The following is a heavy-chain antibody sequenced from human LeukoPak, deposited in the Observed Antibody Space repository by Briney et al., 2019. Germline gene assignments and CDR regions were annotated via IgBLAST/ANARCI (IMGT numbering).Heavy chain of an antibody. CDR3: ARGGAARPDY. Sequence: GGSLRLSCAASGFTFSSYGMNWVRQAPGKGLEWLAYISSSSSTISYADSVKGRFTISRDNAKNSLYLQLHSLRAEDTAVFYCARGGAARPDYWGQGALVTVSS. D-gene: IGHD6-25*01. J-gene: IGHJ4*02. CDR1: GFTFSSYG. V-gene: IGHV3-48*04. CDR2: ISSSSSTI.